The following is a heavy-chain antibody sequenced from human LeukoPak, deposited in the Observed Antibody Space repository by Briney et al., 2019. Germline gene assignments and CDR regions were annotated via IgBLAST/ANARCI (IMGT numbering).Heavy chain of an antibody. D-gene: IGHD6-19*01. CDR1: GDSISRYTAT. CDR3: TGVLGAVAFDWFDP. Sequence: SQTLSLTCAISGDSISRYTATWNWIRQSPSRGLEWLGRAYYRSKWYNDYAESVKSRITINPDTSKNQFSLQLTSVTPEDTAVYYCTGVLGAVAFDWFDPWGQGTLVTVSS. V-gene: IGHV6-1*01. CDR2: AYYRSKWYN. J-gene: IGHJ5*02.